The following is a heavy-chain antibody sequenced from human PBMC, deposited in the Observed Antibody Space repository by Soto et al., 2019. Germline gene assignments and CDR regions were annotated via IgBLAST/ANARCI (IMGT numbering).Heavy chain of an antibody. CDR1: GFTFDDYA. Sequence: GGSLRLSCAASGFTFDDYAMHWVRQAPGKGLEWVSGISWNSGSIGYADSVKGRFTISRDNAKNSLYLQMNSLRAEDTALYYCAKEMRYGSSSGGIDYWGQGTLVTVSS. D-gene: IGHD6-6*01. CDR3: AKEMRYGSSSGGIDY. J-gene: IGHJ4*02. CDR2: ISWNSGSI. V-gene: IGHV3-9*01.